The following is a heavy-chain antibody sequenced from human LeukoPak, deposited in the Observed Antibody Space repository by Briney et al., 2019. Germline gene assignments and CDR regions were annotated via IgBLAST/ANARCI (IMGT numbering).Heavy chain of an antibody. D-gene: IGHD5-18*01. CDR1: GGSISSSSYY. CDR2: IYYSGST. Sequence: SETLSLTCTVSGGSISSSSYYWGWIRQPPGKGLEWIGSIYYSGSTYYNPSLKSRVTISVDTSKNQFSLKLSSVTAADTAVYYCARDRYSYGHSYYFDYWGQGTLVTVSS. CDR3: ARDRYSYGHSYYFDY. J-gene: IGHJ4*02. V-gene: IGHV4-39*07.